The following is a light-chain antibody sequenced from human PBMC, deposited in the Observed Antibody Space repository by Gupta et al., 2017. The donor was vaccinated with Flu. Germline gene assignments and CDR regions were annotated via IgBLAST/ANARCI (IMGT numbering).Light chain of an antibody. J-gene: IGKJ2*01. V-gene: IGKV2-40*01. Sequence: DIVMTQTPLSLPVTPGEPSSISCRSSQSRLDSDDGNTYLDWYLQKPGQSPQLLIYTRSDRALGDTDRFSGGGESNDFTRKSSRGEDEAGGVYYGRQRIAFPSFGQGTKLEIK. CDR2: TRS. CDR1: QSRLDSDDGNTY. CDR3: RQRIAFPS.